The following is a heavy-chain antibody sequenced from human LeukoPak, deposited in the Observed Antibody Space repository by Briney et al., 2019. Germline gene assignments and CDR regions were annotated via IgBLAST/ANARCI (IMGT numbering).Heavy chain of an antibody. CDR1: GYSFTSYW. CDR2: INPGDADT. V-gene: IGHV5-51*01. D-gene: IGHD6-13*01. Sequence: GESLKISCKGSGYSFTSYWIGWVRQMPGKGLEWMGIINPGDADTRYTPSFQGQATISADKSISTAYLQWSSLKASDTAIYYCARHRAAGGGYYYGMDVWGQGTTVTVSS. J-gene: IGHJ6*02. CDR3: ARHRAAGGGYYYGMDV.